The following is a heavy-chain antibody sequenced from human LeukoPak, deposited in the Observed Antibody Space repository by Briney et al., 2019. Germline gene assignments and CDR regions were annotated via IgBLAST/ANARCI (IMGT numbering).Heavy chain of an antibody. CDR2: IEQDGSES. D-gene: IGHD6-6*01. J-gene: IGHJ4*02. CDR1: GFSFSSYW. CDR3: AKESVAAGPLYYFDY. V-gene: IGHV3-7*05. Sequence: GGSLRLSCAASGFSFSSYWMSWVRQAPGKGLEWVANIEQDGSESNYVGSVKGRFTISRDNAKNSLYLQMNSLRAEDTAVYYCAKESVAAGPLYYFDYWGQGTLVTVSS.